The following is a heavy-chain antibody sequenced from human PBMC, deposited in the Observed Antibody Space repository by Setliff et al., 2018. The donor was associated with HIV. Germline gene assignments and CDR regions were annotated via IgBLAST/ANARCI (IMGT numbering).Heavy chain of an antibody. Sequence: ASVKVSCKASGYTFTSYYMHWVRQAPGHGLEWMVIINPSGGRTSYAQKFQGRVTMNRDTSTSTVYMELSSLRSEDTAVYYCASAGAWQRNALDIWGQGTMVTVSS. V-gene: IGHV1-46*01. CDR1: GYTFTSYY. J-gene: IGHJ3*02. CDR2: INPSGGRT. CDR3: ASAGAWQRNALDI. D-gene: IGHD5-12*01.